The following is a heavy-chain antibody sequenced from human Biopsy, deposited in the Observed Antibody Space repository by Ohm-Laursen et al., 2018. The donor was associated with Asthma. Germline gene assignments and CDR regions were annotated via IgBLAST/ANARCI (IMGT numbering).Heavy chain of an antibody. Sequence: GASVKVSCKASGYTFIGCLIHWMRQAPGQGLEWMGRINPNSGGTNYAQKFQGRVTMTRDTSISTAYMEVSRLRSDDTAVYYCSRGQKSAGDRWFDPWGQGTLVTVSS. D-gene: IGHD6-13*01. CDR3: SRGQKSAGDRWFDP. J-gene: IGHJ5*02. V-gene: IGHV1-2*06. CDR2: INPNSGGT. CDR1: GYTFIGCL.